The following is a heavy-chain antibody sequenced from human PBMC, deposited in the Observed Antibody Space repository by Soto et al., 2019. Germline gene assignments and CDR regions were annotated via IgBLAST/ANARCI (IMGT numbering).Heavy chain of an antibody. CDR3: TASSGCYNAFDI. D-gene: IGHD6-19*01. J-gene: IGHJ3*02. V-gene: IGHV3-23*01. CDR2: ISGSGGST. Sequence: EVQLLESGGGLVQPGGSLRLSCAASGFTFSSYAMSWVRQAPGKGLEGVSDISGSGGSTYYADSVKGRFTISRENSKIWLHLQMNSLRAEDTAVYYCTASSGCYNAFDIWGQGRMVTVSS. CDR1: GFTFSSYA.